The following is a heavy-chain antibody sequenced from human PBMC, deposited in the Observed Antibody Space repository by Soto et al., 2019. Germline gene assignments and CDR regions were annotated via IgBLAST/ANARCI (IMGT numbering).Heavy chain of an antibody. J-gene: IGHJ5*02. Sequence: EVQLVESGGGLVQPGGSMRLSCAASGFIFSRYEMAWVRQAPGKGLEWLSYISSSDNTIYYADSLRGRFTISRDNARDSLFLHMNSLRAEDTALYYCVRLDFYGSGSIDTWGQGTLVTLSS. CDR1: GFIFSRYE. CDR3: VRLDFYGSGSIDT. V-gene: IGHV3-48*03. CDR2: ISSSDNTI. D-gene: IGHD3-10*01.